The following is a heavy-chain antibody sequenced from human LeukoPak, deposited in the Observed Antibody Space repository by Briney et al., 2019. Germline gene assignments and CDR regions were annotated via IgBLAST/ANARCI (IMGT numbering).Heavy chain of an antibody. CDR1: GFTFSNHW. CDR2: MSGSDSKT. CDR3: AKIHDIWGGSLRTYYYYYGMDV. D-gene: IGHD3-3*01. V-gene: IGHV3-23*01. Sequence: GGSLRLSCAASGFTFSNHWMSWVRQAPGKGLEWVSSMSGSDSKTYYADSVKGRFTISRDNSKNTLFLQMNSLRAEDTAVYYCAKIHDIWGGSLRTYYYYYGMDVWGQGTTVTVSS. J-gene: IGHJ6*02.